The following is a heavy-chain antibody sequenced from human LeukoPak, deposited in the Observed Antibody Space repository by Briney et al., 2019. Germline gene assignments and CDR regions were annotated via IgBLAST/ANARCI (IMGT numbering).Heavy chain of an antibody. J-gene: IGHJ3*02. CDR3: AKAEGIAVAGTAAFDI. D-gene: IGHD6-19*01. Sequence: GGSLRLSCAASGFTFDDSVMSWVRQAPGKGLEWVSSINWNGGSTGYADSVKGRFTISRDNAKNSLYLQMNSLRAEDTAVYYCAKAEGIAVAGTAAFDIWGQGTMVTVSS. CDR2: INWNGGST. CDR1: GFTFDDSV. V-gene: IGHV3-20*04.